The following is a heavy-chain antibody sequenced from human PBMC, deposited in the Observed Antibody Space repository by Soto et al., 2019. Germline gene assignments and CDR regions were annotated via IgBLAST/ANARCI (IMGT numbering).Heavy chain of an antibody. J-gene: IGHJ6*02. CDR1: GFTFSSYG. Sequence: GGSLRLSCAASGFTFSSYGMHWARQAPGKGLEWVAVIWYDGSNKYYADSVKGRFTISRDNSKNTLYLQMNSLRAEDTAVYYCAREVNPYYYGMDVWGQGTTVTVSS. V-gene: IGHV3-33*01. CDR3: AREVNPYYYGMDV. CDR2: IWYDGSNK.